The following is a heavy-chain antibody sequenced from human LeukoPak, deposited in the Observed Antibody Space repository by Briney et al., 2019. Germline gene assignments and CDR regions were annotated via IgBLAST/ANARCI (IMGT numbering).Heavy chain of an antibody. V-gene: IGHV4-34*01. D-gene: IGHD3-22*01. Sequence: PSETLSLTCAVYGGSFSGYYWSWIRQPPGKGLEWIGEINHSGSTNYNPSLKSRVTISVDTSKNQFSLKLSSVTAADTAVYYCARHDSGTSAWLLPFHWGQGTLVTVSS. CDR2: INHSGST. CDR1: GGSFSGYY. CDR3: ARHDSGTSAWLLPFH. J-gene: IGHJ4*02.